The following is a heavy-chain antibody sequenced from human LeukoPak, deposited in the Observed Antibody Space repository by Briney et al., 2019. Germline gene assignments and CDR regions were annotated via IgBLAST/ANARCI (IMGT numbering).Heavy chain of an antibody. D-gene: IGHD5-24*01. V-gene: IGHV3-23*01. J-gene: IGHJ5*02. CDR1: GFTLSAYT. CDR3: ARGSSRDGYNP. Sequence: GGSLGLSCAASGFTLSAYTMTWVRQTPGKGLEWVSFITARDSRTNYADSVKGRFTISRDKSKNTLYLKMNSLRAEDTAVYYCARGSSRDGYNPWGQGTLVTVSS. CDR2: ITARDSRT.